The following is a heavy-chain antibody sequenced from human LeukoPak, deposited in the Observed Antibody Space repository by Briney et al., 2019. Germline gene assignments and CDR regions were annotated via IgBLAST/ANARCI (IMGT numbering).Heavy chain of an antibody. CDR1: GFTFSSYG. CDR3: AKVLQLGEYYFDY. D-gene: IGHD1-1*01. J-gene: IGHJ4*02. Sequence: GGSLRLSCAASGFTFSSYGFHWVRQAPGKGLEWVAVIWYDGSNKYYADSVKGRFTISRDNSKNTLYLQMNSLRAEDTAVYYCAKVLQLGEYYFDYWGQGTLVTVSS. V-gene: IGHV3-30*02. CDR2: IWYDGSNK.